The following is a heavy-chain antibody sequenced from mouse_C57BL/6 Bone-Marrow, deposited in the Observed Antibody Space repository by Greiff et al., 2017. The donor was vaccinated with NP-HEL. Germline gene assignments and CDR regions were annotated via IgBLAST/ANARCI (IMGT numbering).Heavy chain of an antibody. Sequence: EVKLVESGGGLVQPGGSLSLSCAASGFTFTDYYMSWVRQPPGKALEWLGFIRNKANGYTTEYSASVKGRFTISRDNSQSILYLQMNALRAEDSATYYCARSPLGCYAMDYWGQGTSVTVSS. J-gene: IGHJ4*01. CDR1: GFTFTDYY. CDR2: IRNKANGYTT. CDR3: ARSPLGCYAMDY. D-gene: IGHD4-1*01. V-gene: IGHV7-3*01.